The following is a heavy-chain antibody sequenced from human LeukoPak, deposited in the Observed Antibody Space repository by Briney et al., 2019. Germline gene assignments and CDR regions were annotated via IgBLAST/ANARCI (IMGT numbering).Heavy chain of an antibody. D-gene: IGHD1-1*01. CDR1: GFNFNNYD. Sequence: PGGSLRLSCVASGFNFNNYDLHWVRQAPGKGLEWVAFIKFHGHETFYADSVEGRFTFSRDNSRNTVYLQMDSLRSEDTAVYYCAREAPICRSADCRTGFDYWGQGTLVAVSS. V-gene: IGHV3-30*02. CDR2: IKFHGHET. CDR3: AREAPICRSADCRTGFDY. J-gene: IGHJ4*02.